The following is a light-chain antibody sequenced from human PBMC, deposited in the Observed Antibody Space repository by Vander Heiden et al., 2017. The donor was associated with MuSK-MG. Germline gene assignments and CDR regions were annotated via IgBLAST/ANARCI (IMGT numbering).Light chain of an antibody. CDR2: EVS. J-gene: IGLJ1*01. Sequence: QSALTQPASVSWSPGQSLTISCTGTSSDVGGYVSWYQQYPGKAPKLMVYEVSNRPSGVSNRFSGSKSGNTVSLTISGLQAEDEADYYCSSFTSSTYVLGTGTKVIV. CDR1: SSDVGGY. V-gene: IGLV2-14*01. CDR3: SSFTSSTYV.